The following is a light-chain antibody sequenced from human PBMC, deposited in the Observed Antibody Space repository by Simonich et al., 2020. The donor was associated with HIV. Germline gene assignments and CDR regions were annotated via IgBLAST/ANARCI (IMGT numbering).Light chain of an antibody. CDR2: KAS. CDR3: QQYNMYWT. CDR1: QSISSW. V-gene: IGKV1-5*03. Sequence: DIQLTQSPSTLSASVGDRVTITCRASQSISSWLAWYQQKPGKAPNLLIYKASSLESGVPSRFSGSGSGTEFTLTISSLQPDDFATYYCQQYNMYWTFGQGTKVEIK. J-gene: IGKJ1*01.